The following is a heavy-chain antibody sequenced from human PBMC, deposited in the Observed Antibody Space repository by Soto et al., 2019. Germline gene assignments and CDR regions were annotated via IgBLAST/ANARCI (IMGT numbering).Heavy chain of an antibody. CDR1: GGSISSSSYY. CDR3: ARPGIVGALSYFDY. D-gene: IGHD1-26*01. Sequence: SETLSLTCTVSGGSISSSSYYWGCIRQPPGKGLEWIGSIYYSGSTYYNPSLKSRVTISVDTSKNQFSLKLTSVTAADTAVYYCARPGIVGALSYFDYWGQGTLVTVSS. V-gene: IGHV4-39*01. CDR2: IYYSGST. J-gene: IGHJ4*02.